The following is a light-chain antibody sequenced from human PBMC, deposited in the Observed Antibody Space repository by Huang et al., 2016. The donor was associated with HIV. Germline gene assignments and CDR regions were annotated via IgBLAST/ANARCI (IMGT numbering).Light chain of an antibody. V-gene: IGKV1-NL1*01. J-gene: IGKJ1*01. Sequence: DIQMTQSPSSLSASVGDRVTITCRASQGIGNSLAWYQQKPEKPPRLLLYATSRLESGVPPRFSGSGSGTHYTLTITTLQPEDIASYYCQQYQSIPWTFGQGTKVEIK. CDR3: QQYQSIPWT. CDR1: QGIGNS. CDR2: ATS.